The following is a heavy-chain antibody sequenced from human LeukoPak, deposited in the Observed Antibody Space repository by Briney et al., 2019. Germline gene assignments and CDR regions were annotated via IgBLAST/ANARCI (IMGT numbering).Heavy chain of an antibody. J-gene: IGHJ4*02. CDR2: ISGSGGST. V-gene: IGHV3-23*01. CDR1: GFTFSSYA. Sequence: GGSLRLSCAASGFTFSSYAMSWVRQAPGKGLEWVSAISGSGGSTYYADSVKGRFTISRDNSKNTLHLQMNSLRAEDTAVYYCAKRGYSSSSRYFDYWGQGTLVTVSS. D-gene: IGHD6-6*01. CDR3: AKRGYSSSSRYFDY.